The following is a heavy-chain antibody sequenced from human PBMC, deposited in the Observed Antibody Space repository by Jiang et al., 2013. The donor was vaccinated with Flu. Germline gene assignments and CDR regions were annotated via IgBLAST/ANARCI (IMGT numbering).Heavy chain of an antibody. Sequence: YWIGWVRQMPGKGPEWMGIIYPSDSDTRYSPSFQGQVTISADKSITTAYLQLSSLKAADTAVYYCARQVFKEEQWLWDWYFDLWGRGTLVTVSS. CDR3: ARQVFKEEQWLWDWYFDL. V-gene: IGHV5-51*01. D-gene: IGHD6-19*01. J-gene: IGHJ2*01. CDR2: IYPSDSDT. CDR1: YW.